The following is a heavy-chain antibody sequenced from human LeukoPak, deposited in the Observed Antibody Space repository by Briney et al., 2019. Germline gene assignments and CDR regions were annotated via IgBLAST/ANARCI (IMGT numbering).Heavy chain of an antibody. CDR2: IKQDGSEK. Sequence: GGSLRLSCAASGFTFSSYAMSWVRQAPGKGLEWVANIKQDGSEKYYVDSVKGRFTISRDNAKNSLYLQMNSLRAEDTAVYYCARDHNYGDYAYWGQGTLVTVSS. V-gene: IGHV3-7*01. CDR1: GFTFSSYA. CDR3: ARDHNYGDYAY. D-gene: IGHD4-17*01. J-gene: IGHJ4*02.